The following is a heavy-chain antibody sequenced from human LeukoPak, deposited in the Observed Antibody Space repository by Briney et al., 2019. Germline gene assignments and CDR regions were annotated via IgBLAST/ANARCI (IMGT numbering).Heavy chain of an antibody. CDR1: GFTFSSYG. CDR2: IWHDGSRK. V-gene: IGHV3-33*01. CDR3: ARPSRDGYNSNFCYGMDV. D-gene: IGHD5-24*01. Sequence: QSGGSLRLSCTASGFTFSSYGIHWVRQAPGKGLEWVTLIWHDGSRKYYADSVKGRFTISRDNSKNTLYLQMSSLRADDTAVYFCARPSRDGYNSNFCYGMDVWGQGTTVTVSS. J-gene: IGHJ6*02.